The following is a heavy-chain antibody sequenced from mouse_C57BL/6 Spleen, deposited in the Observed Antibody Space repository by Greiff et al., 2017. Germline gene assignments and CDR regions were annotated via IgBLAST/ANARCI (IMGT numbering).Heavy chain of an antibody. V-gene: IGHV1-15*01. D-gene: IGHD2-3*01. Sequence: QVQLQQSGAELVRPGASVTLSCKASGYTFTDYEMHWVKQTPVHGLEWIGAIDPETGGTAYNQKFKGKAILTADESSSTAYMELRSLTSEDSAVYYCTRGGYYEDYAMDYWGQGTSVTVSS. CDR3: TRGGYYEDYAMDY. J-gene: IGHJ4*01. CDR1: GYTFTDYE. CDR2: IDPETGGT.